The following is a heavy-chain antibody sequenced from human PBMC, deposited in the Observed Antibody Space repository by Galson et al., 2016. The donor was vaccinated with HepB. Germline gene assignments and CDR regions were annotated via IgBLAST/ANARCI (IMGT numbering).Heavy chain of an antibody. D-gene: IGHD2-8*01. CDR3: ARQFPGVQWDF. CDR2: FHPGDGGT. Sequence: SVKVSCKASGYTFPAYTIHWVRQAPGQRLEWMGWFHPGDGGTKYFPKFEGRATFSGDTSASPAYLELDSLRSEDTAVYYCARQFPGVQWDFWGQGSLVTVSS. V-gene: IGHV1-3*01. CDR1: GYTFPAYT. J-gene: IGHJ4*02.